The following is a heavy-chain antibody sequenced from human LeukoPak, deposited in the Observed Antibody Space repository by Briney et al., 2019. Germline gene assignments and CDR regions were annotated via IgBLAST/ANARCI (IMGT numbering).Heavy chain of an antibody. Sequence: GGSLRLSCAASGFTFDDYAMHWVRQAPGKGLEWVSGISWNSGSIGYADSVKGRFTISRDNAKNPLYLQMNSLRAEDTALYYCAKDRGLNYYDSSGSFDYWGQGTLVTVSS. V-gene: IGHV3-9*01. CDR1: GFTFDDYA. J-gene: IGHJ4*02. CDR2: ISWNSGSI. D-gene: IGHD3-22*01. CDR3: AKDRGLNYYDSSGSFDY.